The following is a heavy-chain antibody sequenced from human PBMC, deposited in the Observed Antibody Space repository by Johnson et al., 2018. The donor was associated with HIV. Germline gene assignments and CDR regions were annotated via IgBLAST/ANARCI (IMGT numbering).Heavy chain of an antibody. CDR3: AKDIGEGYNRWGGLDI. J-gene: IGHJ3*02. V-gene: IGHV3-7*01. CDR2: IKQDGSEK. D-gene: IGHD5-24*01. Sequence: VQLVESGGGVVQPGKSLTLSCVGSGLSFSNFGIHWVRQAPGKGLEWVANIKQDGSEKYYVDSVKGRFTIARDNSKNTMYMQMNSLRAEDTAVYYCAKDIGEGYNRWGGLDIWGQGTMVTVSS. CDR1: GLSFSNFG.